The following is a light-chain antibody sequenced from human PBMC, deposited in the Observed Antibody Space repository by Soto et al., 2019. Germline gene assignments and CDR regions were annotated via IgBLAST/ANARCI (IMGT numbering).Light chain of an antibody. J-gene: IGLJ3*02. Sequence: QLVLTQSPSASASLGASVKLTCTLSSGHSNYAIAWHQQQPEKGPRYLMKLNSDGSHSKGDGIPDRFSGSSSGAERYLTISRLQSEDEADYYCQTWGTGTPWVFGGGTQLTVL. CDR2: LNSDGSH. CDR3: QTWGTGTPWV. V-gene: IGLV4-69*01. CDR1: SGHSNYA.